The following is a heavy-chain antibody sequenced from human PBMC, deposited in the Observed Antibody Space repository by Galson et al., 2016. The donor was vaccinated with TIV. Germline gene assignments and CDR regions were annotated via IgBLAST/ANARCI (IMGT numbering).Heavy chain of an antibody. V-gene: IGHV1-2*02. J-gene: IGHJ6*03. CDR2: INPNNVNT. Sequence: QSGAEVKKPGASVKVSCKASGYTFTHYYIHWVRQAPAQGLEWMGWINPNNVNTNYAEKFPGRVTMTSDTSISTAYMELSRLRSDDTAAYYCARNYNFWTGYPFVGPAGHMDVWGKGTTVTVSS. CDR3: ARNYNFWTGYPFVGPAGHMDV. D-gene: IGHD3-3*01. CDR1: GYTFTHYY.